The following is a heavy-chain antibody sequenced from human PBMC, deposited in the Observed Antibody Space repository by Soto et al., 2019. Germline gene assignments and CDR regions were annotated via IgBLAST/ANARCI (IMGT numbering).Heavy chain of an antibody. CDR2: IIPIFGTA. J-gene: IGHJ4*02. V-gene: IGHV1-69*13. CDR1: GGTFSTYA. Sequence: SVKVSCKASGGTFSTYAIAWVRQAPGQGLEWMGGIIPIFGTANYAQKFQGRITITADESTNTAYMELRSLRSQDTAVYYCARGVQSASSGYYYGYWGQVTLFTASS. D-gene: IGHD3-22*01. CDR3: ARGVQSASSGYYYGY.